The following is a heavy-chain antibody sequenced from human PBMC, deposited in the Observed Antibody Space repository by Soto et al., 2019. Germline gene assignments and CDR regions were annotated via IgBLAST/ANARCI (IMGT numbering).Heavy chain of an antibody. CDR1: GGSFSSYY. V-gene: IGHV4-34*01. CDR3: ASPPYCSGGSCSPPPLDY. D-gene: IGHD2-15*01. CDR2: IDHSGST. Sequence: SETLSLTCAVYGGSFSSYYWSWIRQPPGKGLEWIGEIDHSGSTNYNPSLKSRVTISVDTSKNQFSLKLSSVTAADTAVYYCASPPYCSGGSCSPPPLDYWGQGTLVTVSS. J-gene: IGHJ4*02.